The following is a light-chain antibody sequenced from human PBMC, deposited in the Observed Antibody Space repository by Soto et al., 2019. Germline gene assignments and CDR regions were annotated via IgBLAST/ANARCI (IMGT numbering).Light chain of an antibody. Sequence: TVLTQSPGTLSVSPGERASLSCRASQSVSINLAWYQRKPGQAPRLLIYGASTRATGIPARFSGSGSGTEFTLSINSLQSEDFAVYYCQEYDNWPPEGTFGQGTKVDIK. V-gene: IGKV3-15*01. CDR2: GAS. J-gene: IGKJ1*01. CDR3: QEYDNWPPEGT. CDR1: QSVSIN.